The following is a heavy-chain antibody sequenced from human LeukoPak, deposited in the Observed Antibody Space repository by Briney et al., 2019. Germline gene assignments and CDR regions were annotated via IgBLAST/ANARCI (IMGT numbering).Heavy chain of an antibody. Sequence: SETLSLTCTVSGGSISSYYWSWIRQPPGKGLEWIGYIYYSGSTNYNPSLKSRVTISVDTSKNQFSLKLSSVTAADTAVYYCVRVMLGAPNWFDPWGQGTLVTVSS. D-gene: IGHD3-10*02. V-gene: IGHV4-59*01. J-gene: IGHJ5*02. CDR1: GGSISSYY. CDR2: IYYSGST. CDR3: VRVMLGAPNWFDP.